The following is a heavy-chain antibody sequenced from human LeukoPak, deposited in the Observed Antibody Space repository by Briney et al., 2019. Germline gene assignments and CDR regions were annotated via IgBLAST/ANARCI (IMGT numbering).Heavy chain of an antibody. CDR1: GYTLTELS. J-gene: IGHJ2*01. CDR3: ATDHVAVAGLYWYFDL. V-gene: IGHV1-24*01. Sequence: ASVKVSCKVSGYTLTELSMHWVRQAPAKGLEWMGGFDPEDGETIYAQKFQGRVTMTEDTSTATAYMELSSLRSEDTAVYYCATDHVAVAGLYWYFDLWGRGTLVTVSS. D-gene: IGHD6-19*01. CDR2: FDPEDGET.